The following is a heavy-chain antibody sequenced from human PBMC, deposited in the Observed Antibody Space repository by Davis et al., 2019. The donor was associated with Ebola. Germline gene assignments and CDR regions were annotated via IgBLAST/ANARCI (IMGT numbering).Heavy chain of an antibody. CDR2: LSHSGDS. J-gene: IGHJ3*02. V-gene: IGHV4-39*01. Sequence: MPSETLSLTCAVSGGSISSGGYYWAWIRQPPGQGLEWIGSLSHSGDSYYSPSLESRVTISGDTSKNQFSLRLSSLTAADTSVYYCAKHLVTTVGDAFDIWGLGTMVTVSS. D-gene: IGHD4-11*01. CDR1: GGSISSGGYY. CDR3: AKHLVTTVGDAFDI.